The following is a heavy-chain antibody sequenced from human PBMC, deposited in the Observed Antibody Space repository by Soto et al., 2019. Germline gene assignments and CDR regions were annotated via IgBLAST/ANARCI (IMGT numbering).Heavy chain of an antibody. D-gene: IGHD3-22*01. CDR1: GCIFTSYW. J-gene: IGHJ5*01. Sequence: GESLRIPCKGSGCIFTSYWIGWVRQMPEKDLEWMGIIYPVDSVTRYSPSFQGQVTTSADRSISPAYLQWISLKASDTAMYYCARQPGRGYYDSLGQKGGWFDSRFQGPLGT. CDR3: ARQPGRGYYDSLGQKGGWFDS. CDR2: IYPVDSVT. V-gene: IGHV5-51*01.